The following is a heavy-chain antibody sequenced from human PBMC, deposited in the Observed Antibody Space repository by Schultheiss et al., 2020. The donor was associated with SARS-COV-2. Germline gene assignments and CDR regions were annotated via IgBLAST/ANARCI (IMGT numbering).Heavy chain of an antibody. D-gene: IGHD6-13*01. J-gene: IGHJ5*01. CDR1: GDSVSGNSAA. CDR3: ASGPRGSSWYWVDS. CDR2: TYYGSQWYF. Sequence: SQTLSLTCDISGDSVSGNSAAWHWIRQSPSRGLEWLGRTYYGSQWYFDYGLSMKSRVTINPDKSKNQFSLHLKSVTPEDTAVYYCASGPRGSSWYWVDSWDQGTLVTVSS. V-gene: IGHV6-1*01.